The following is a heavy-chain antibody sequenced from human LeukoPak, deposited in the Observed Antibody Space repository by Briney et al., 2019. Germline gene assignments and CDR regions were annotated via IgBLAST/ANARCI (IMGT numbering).Heavy chain of an antibody. V-gene: IGHV4-39*01. CDR3: ARQPSSSLAFDF. CDR1: GGSISSSSYH. D-gene: IGHD6-6*01. J-gene: IGHJ4*01. Sequence: MSSETLSLTCTVSGGSISSSSYHWGWIRQPPGKGLEWIGSISYSGSTYYNPSLRSRVTMSVDTSKNQFSLKMTSVTAADTAVYYCARQPSSSLAFDFWGHGTLVTVSS. CDR2: ISYSGST.